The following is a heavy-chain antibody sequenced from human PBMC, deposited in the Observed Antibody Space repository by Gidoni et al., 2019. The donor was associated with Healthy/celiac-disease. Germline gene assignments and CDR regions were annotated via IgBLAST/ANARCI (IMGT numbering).Heavy chain of an antibody. CDR2: ISGSGGST. CDR3: AKGGTIFGVVPDFDY. J-gene: IGHJ4*02. D-gene: IGHD3-3*01. V-gene: IGHV3-23*01. CDR1: GFTFSSYA. Sequence: EVQLLESGGGLVQPGGSLRLSCAASGFTFSSYAMSWVRQAPGKGLEWVSAISGSGGSTYYADSVKGRFTISRDNSKNTLYLEMNSLRAEDTAVYYCAKGGTIFGVVPDFDYWGQGTLVTVSS.